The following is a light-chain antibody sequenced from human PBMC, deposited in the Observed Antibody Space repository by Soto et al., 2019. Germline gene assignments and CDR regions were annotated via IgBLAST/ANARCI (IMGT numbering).Light chain of an antibody. CDR3: QQYNNWPRT. V-gene: IGKV3-15*01. J-gene: IGKJ1*01. Sequence: EIVMTQSPATLSLSPGERDTLSCRASQSVNSNLAWYQQKPAQAPRLLIYGTSTRATGIPARFSGSGSGTDFTLTISSLQFEDFAVYYCQQYNNWPRTFGQGTKVDIK. CDR1: QSVNSN. CDR2: GTS.